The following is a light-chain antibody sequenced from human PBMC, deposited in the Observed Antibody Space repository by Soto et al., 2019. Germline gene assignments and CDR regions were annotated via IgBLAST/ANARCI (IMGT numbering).Light chain of an antibody. J-gene: IGKJ1*01. Sequence: DIQMTQSPYSLSASVGDRVTITCRASQSISDFLNWYQQKPGKAPKLLIYAASTLQSGVPSRFSGSGSGTDFTLTISSLEPEDFATYYCQQTYSTPPTFGQGTTADIK. CDR1: QSISDF. CDR2: AAS. V-gene: IGKV1-39*01. CDR3: QQTYSTPPT.